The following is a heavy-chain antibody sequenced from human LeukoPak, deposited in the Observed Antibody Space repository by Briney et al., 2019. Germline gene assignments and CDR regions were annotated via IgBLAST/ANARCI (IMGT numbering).Heavy chain of an antibody. D-gene: IGHD1-26*01. CDR3: ARLDTGSYWGADY. CDR2: IYHSGST. J-gene: IGHJ4*02. Sequence: SETLSLTCAVSGGSISSSNWWSWVRQPPGKGLEWIGEIYHSGSTNYNPSLKSRVTISVDKSKNQFSLKLSSVTAADTAVYYCARLDTGSYWGADYWGQGTLVTVSS. CDR1: GGSISSSNW. V-gene: IGHV4-4*02.